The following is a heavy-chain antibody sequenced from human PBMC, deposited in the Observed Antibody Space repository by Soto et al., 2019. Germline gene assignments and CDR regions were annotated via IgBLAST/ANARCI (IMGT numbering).Heavy chain of an antibody. J-gene: IGHJ6*03. CDR1: GYTFSSYG. Sequence: ASVKVACKTSGYTFSSYGIGWVRQAPGQGLEWMGGISVYNGNTYYAQKFQGGVTMTTDTSTSTAYMELRSLRSDDTAVYYCAREIGWNMDVWGKGTTVTVSS. D-gene: IGHD2-15*01. CDR2: ISVYNGNT. V-gene: IGHV1-18*01. CDR3: AREIGWNMDV.